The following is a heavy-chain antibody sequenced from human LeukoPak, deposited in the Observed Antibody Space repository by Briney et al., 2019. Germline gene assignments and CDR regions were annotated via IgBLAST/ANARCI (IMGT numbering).Heavy chain of an antibody. CDR1: GGSISSRSYY. CDR2: HFYSGST. D-gene: IGHD3-10*02. V-gene: IGHV4-39*01. Sequence: SLTLSLTCTVSGGSISSRSYYWGWLRQPPGKGLEWIANHFYSGSTFHNPSLKSRVTISVDTSKSQFSLKLSSVTAADTAVYFCARHPLKAYVSDWFDPWGQGTLVTVSS. J-gene: IGHJ5*02. CDR3: ARHPLKAYVSDWFDP.